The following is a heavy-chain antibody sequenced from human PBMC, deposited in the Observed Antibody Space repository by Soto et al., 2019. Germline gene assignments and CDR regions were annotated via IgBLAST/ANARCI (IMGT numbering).Heavy chain of an antibody. CDR1: GYTFIIYA. V-gene: IGHV1-24*01. J-gene: IGHJ6*02. D-gene: IGHD2-15*01. CDR2: FDAGKGEI. Sequence: ASVKVSCKASGYTFIIYAVHWVRQAPGQRLEWMGGFDAGKGEIIYAQKFQGRVTITEDTSTDTAYMELSSLRSEDTAVYYCATVQTVAFYYYYYGMDVWGQGTTVTVS. CDR3: ATVQTVAFYYYYYGMDV.